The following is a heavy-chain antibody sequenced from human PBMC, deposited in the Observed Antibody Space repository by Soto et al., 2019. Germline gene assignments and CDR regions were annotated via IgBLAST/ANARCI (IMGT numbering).Heavy chain of an antibody. Sequence: GVLRLSCAASGFPFNNYAMRWVRQAPGKGLEWVSGISGSGDTTYYADSVKGRFTISRDNSKNTLYLQMNSLRAEDTAAYYCAKDHYDSSAHPRHYVMDVWGQGNTVTVSS. CDR1: GFPFNNYA. CDR2: ISGSGDTT. V-gene: IGHV3-23*01. J-gene: IGHJ6*02. D-gene: IGHD3-22*01. CDR3: AKDHYDSSAHPRHYVMDV.